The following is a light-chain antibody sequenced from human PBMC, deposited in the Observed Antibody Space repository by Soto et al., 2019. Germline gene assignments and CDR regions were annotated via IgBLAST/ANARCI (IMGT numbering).Light chain of an antibody. J-gene: IGLJ2*01. V-gene: IGLV1-40*01. CDR2: GNN. CDR3: QSYDSSLSVV. CDR1: TTNIGAGYD. Sequence: QSVLTQPPSVSGAPGQRVIISCTGSTTNIGAGYDVHWYQHLPGTGPKLLIYGNNNRPSVVPDRFSGSKSGTSASLAITGLQAADEADYYCQSYDSSLSVVFGGGTKLTV.